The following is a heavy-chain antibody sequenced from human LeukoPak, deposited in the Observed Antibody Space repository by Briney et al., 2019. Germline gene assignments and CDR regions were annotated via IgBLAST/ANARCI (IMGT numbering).Heavy chain of an antibody. V-gene: IGHV3-9*01. Sequence: GGSLRLSCAASGFTFDDYAMHWVRQAPGKGLEWVSGISWNSGSIGYADSVKGRFTIPRDNAKNSLYLQMNSLRAEDTALYYCAKCSGYDSSGYYHDAFDIWGQGTMVTVSS. CDR2: ISWNSGSI. CDR1: GFTFDDYA. CDR3: AKCSGYDSSGYYHDAFDI. D-gene: IGHD3-22*01. J-gene: IGHJ3*02.